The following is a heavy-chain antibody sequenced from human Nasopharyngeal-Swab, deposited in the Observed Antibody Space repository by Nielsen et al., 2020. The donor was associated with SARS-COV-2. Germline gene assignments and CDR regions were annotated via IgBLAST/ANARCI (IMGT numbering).Heavy chain of an antibody. J-gene: IGHJ2*01. Sequence: GGSLRLSCAASGFTFSSYSMNWVRQAPGMGLEWVSVIHSDGTSTKYADSVKGRFTISRDNSKDTLYLQMNGLRAEDAAVYYCAKDLPEGWNSYLWYFDLWGRGTLVTVSS. CDR2: IHSDGTST. D-gene: IGHD1-1*01. CDR1: GFTFSSYS. CDR3: AKDLPEGWNSYLWYFDL. V-gene: IGHV3-23*03.